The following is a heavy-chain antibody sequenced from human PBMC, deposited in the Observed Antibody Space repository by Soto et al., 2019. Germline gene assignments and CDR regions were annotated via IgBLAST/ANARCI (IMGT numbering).Heavy chain of an antibody. CDR3: ARDWGIDY. D-gene: IGHD3-16*01. Sequence: QVQLVESGGGVVQPGRSLRLSCAASGFTFSSYGMHWVRQAPGKGLEWVAVIWYDGSNKYYADSVKGRFTISRDNSKNTLYLQMNSLRAADTAVYYCARDWGIDYWGQGTLVTVSS. J-gene: IGHJ4*02. V-gene: IGHV3-33*01. CDR1: GFTFSSYG. CDR2: IWYDGSNK.